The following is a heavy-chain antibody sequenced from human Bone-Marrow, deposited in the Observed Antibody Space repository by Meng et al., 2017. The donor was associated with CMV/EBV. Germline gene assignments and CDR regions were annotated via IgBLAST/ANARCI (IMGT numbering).Heavy chain of an antibody. CDR1: GITFNSLS. V-gene: IGHV3-21*01. J-gene: IGHJ6*02. Sequence: GESLKISCAASGITFNSLSMNLVPQAPGKGLEWVLSISSSSSYIYYADSVKGRFTISRDNAKNSLYPQMNSLRAEDTAVYYCARDQYCSSNSCSPCLYYYYYYGLDVWGQGTTVTVSS. D-gene: IGHD2-2*01. CDR3: ARDQYCSSNSCSPCLYYYYYYGLDV. CDR2: ISSSSSYI.